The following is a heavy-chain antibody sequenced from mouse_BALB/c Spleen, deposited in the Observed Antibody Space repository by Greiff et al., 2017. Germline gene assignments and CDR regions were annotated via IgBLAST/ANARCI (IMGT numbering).Heavy chain of an antibody. CDR3: ARNYRYDDAMDY. CDR2: IDPETGGT. Sequence: VQLQQSGAELVRPGASVTLSCKASGYTFTDYEMHWVKQTPVHGLEWIGAIDPETGGTAYNQKFKGKATLTADKSSSTAYMELRSLTSEDSAVYYCARNYRYDDAMDYWGQGTSVTVSS. J-gene: IGHJ4*01. D-gene: IGHD2-14*01. V-gene: IGHV1-15*01. CDR1: GYTFTDYE.